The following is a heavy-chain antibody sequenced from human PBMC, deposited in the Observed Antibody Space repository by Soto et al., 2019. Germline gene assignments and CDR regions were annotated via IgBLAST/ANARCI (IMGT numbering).Heavy chain of an antibody. V-gene: IGHV1-69*02. CDR3: ARPTGGHDAGGNYMDV. Sequence: QVQLLQSGSEVKKPGSSVKVSCRASVGSLSSYPVTWVRQAPGQGLEWMGRIIPIVGLTNYAQKFQGRVKITADKSTSTAYMELSSLRSDDTAVYYCARPTGGHDAGGNYMDVWGKGTTFIFSS. CDR1: VGSLSSYP. J-gene: IGHJ6*03. CDR2: IIPIVGLT. D-gene: IGHD2-8*02.